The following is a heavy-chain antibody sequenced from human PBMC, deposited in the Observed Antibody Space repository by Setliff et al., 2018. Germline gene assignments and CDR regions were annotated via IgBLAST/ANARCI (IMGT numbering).Heavy chain of an antibody. CDR1: GYRFTTYW. CDR3: ARLGAPASHDAFDT. Sequence: PGESLKISCKGSGYRFTTYWIGWVRQMPGKGLEWMGIVFSGDSDTRYSPSFQGQVTMSADKSINTAYLQWSSLKASDTAMYYCARLGAPASHDAFDTWGQGTMVTVSS. V-gene: IGHV5-51*01. CDR2: VFSGDSDT. J-gene: IGHJ3*02. D-gene: IGHD6-25*01.